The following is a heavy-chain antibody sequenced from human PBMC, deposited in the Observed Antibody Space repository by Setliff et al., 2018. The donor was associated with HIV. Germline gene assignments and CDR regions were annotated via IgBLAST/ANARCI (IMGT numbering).Heavy chain of an antibody. CDR1: GVSISSGSYY. V-gene: IGHV4-61*02. D-gene: IGHD4-17*01. Sequence: PSETLSLTWTVSGVSISSGSYYWSWIRQSAGKGLEWIGRIYTSGSTNDNPSLKSRITISVDTSNNQFSLRLSSVTASDTAMYYCARPIPYGLDWYFDLWGRGTLVTVSS. J-gene: IGHJ2*01. CDR3: ARPIPYGLDWYFDL. CDR2: IYTSGST.